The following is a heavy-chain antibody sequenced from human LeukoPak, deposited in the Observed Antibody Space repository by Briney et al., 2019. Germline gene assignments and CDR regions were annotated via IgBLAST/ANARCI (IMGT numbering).Heavy chain of an antibody. D-gene: IGHD6-13*01. V-gene: IGHV3-11*01. CDR3: AGKSIAAAYLDY. CDR2: ISSSGSTI. Sequence: GGSLRLSCAASGFTFSDYYMSWIRQAPGKGLEWVSYISSSGSTIYYADSVKGRFTVSRDNAKNSLYLQMNSLRAEDTAVYYCAGKSIAAAYLDYWGQGTLVTVSS. J-gene: IGHJ4*02. CDR1: GFTFSDYY.